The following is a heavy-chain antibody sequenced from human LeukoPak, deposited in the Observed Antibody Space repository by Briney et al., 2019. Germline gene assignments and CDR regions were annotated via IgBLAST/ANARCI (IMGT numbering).Heavy chain of an antibody. CDR1: GFTFSYAW. V-gene: IGHV3-15*07. J-gene: IGHJ4*02. CDR2: IKSKTVGGTT. CDR3: TTECSSSTCYVG. D-gene: IGHD2-2*01. Sequence: GGSLRLSCAASGFTFSYAWMNWVRQAPGKGLEWVGRIKSKTVGGTTDYAAPVKGRFTISRDDSKNTLYLQMNSLKTEDTAVYYCTTECSSSTCYVGWGQGTLVTVSS.